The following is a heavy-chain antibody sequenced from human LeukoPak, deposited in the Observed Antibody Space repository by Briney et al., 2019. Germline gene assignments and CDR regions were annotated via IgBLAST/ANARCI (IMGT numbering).Heavy chain of an antibody. J-gene: IGHJ4*01. CDR1: YGSIRHYY. V-gene: IGHV4-59*01. Sequence: SETLSLTWTVSYGSIRHYYWSWIRQPPRKGLEWIGYGFHTGNTNFNPSLKSRCTISVDTSENHFSRRLSSVTAADTAVYSCASTSSSSKTFDYWGPGILVTVSS. CDR3: ASTSSSSKTFDY. CDR2: GFHTGNT. D-gene: IGHD6-6*01.